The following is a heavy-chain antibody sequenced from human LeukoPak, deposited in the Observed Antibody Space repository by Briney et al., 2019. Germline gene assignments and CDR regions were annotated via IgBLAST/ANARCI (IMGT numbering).Heavy chain of an antibody. CDR3: AKDRAMVVAATGWLDP. CDR1: GVTFSNYA. V-gene: IGHV3-23*01. D-gene: IGHD2-15*01. CDR2: ISGSGGSI. Sequence: GGSLRLSCEASGVTFSNYAMSWVRQAPGKGLEWVSAISGSGGSIYYADSVKGRFTISRDNSKNTLYLQMNSLRAEDTAVYYCAKDRAMVVAATGWLDPWGQGTLVTVSS. J-gene: IGHJ5*02.